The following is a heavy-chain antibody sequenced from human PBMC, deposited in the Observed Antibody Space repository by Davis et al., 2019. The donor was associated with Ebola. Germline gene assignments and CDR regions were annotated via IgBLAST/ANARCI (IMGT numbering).Heavy chain of an antibody. D-gene: IGHD5-12*01. CDR1: GFTSLSYW. J-gene: IGHJ4*02. CDR2: IKQDGREK. CDR3: ARGTIRGYRDDSYDF. Sequence: GGSLRLSCEASGFTSLSYWMSWVRQAPGKGLEWVASIKQDGREKNYVDSLKGRFAVSRDNAKNLVYLEMSSLRVEDTAVYYCARGTIRGYRDDSYDFWGQGTRVTVSS. V-gene: IGHV3-7*01.